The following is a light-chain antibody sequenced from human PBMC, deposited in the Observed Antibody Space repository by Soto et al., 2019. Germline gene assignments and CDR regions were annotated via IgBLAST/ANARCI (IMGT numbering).Light chain of an antibody. CDR2: GNS. V-gene: IGLV1-40*01. Sequence: QSVLTQPPSVSGAPGQRVTISCTGSSSNIGAGYDVHWYQQLPGTAPKLLIYGNSNRPSGVPDRFSGSKSGISASLAITGLQAEDEADYYCQSYDSSLSGFDVFGTGTKVTVL. CDR1: SSNIGAGYD. J-gene: IGLJ1*01. CDR3: QSYDSSLSGFDV.